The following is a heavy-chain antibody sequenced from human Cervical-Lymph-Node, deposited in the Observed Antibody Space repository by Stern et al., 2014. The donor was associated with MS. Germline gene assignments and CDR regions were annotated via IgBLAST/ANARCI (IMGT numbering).Heavy chain of an antibody. CDR1: GYTFTSDD. CDR3: TRGWSA. J-gene: IGHJ4*02. D-gene: IGHD3-3*01. Sequence: VQLVQSGAEVKKPGASLKVSCKASGYTFTSDDINWVRQVPGQGLEWMGWMTPDSGDTGYAQKFRGKFTITRDLSISTAYMEMTSLKSEDTAVYYCTRGWSAWGQGTLVTVSS. V-gene: IGHV1-8*01. CDR2: MTPDSGDT.